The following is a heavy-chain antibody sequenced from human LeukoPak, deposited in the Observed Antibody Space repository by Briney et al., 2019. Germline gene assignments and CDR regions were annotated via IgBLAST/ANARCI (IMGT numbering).Heavy chain of an antibody. Sequence: GGSLRLSCAASGFTFSSYEMNWVRQAPGKGLEWVSYISSSGSTIYYADSVKGRFTISRDNAKNSLYLQMNSLKTEDTAVYYCTRDHRHYYDSSGYYYAIYYWGQGTLVTVSS. CDR1: GFTFSSYE. CDR3: TRDHRHYYDSSGYYYAIYY. CDR2: ISSSGSTI. J-gene: IGHJ4*02. V-gene: IGHV3-48*03. D-gene: IGHD3-22*01.